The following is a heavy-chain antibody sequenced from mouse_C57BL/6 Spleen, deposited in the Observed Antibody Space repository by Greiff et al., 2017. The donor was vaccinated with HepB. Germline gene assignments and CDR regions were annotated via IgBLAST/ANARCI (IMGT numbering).Heavy chain of an antibody. J-gene: IGHJ2*01. CDR1: GFTFSSYT. V-gene: IGHV5-9*01. CDR2: ISGGGGNT. D-gene: IGHD1-1*01. CDR3: ARLSTTVVVGDYFDY. Sequence: EVQLVESGGGLVKPGGSLKLSCAASGFTFSSYTMSWVRQTPEKRLEWVATISGGGGNTYYPDSVKGRFPISRDNAKNTLYLQMSSLRSEDTALYYCARLSTTVVVGDYFDYWGQGTTLTVSS.